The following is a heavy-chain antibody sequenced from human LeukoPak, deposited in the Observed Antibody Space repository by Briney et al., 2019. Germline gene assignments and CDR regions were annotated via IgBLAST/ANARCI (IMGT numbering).Heavy chain of an antibody. V-gene: IGHV4-39*01. Sequence: SETLPLTCTVSGGSISSKKYYCGWIRQPPGKGLEWIGTIYYSGSTYNNPSRKSRVPISVATSKNQFSLRLSSVTAAAPAVYYCARLSFAAYYFDCWGQGTLVTVSS. CDR1: GGSISSKKYY. D-gene: IGHD2-15*01. CDR2: IYYSGST. CDR3: ARLSFAAYYFDC. J-gene: IGHJ4*02.